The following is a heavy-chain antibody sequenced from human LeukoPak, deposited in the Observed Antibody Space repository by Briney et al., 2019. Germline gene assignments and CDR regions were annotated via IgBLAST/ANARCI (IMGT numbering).Heavy chain of an antibody. D-gene: IGHD1-26*01. J-gene: IGHJ4*02. CDR1: GYTFLGYY. CDR2: INPQSGGT. V-gene: IGHV1-2*02. Sequence: ASVKVSCKASGYTFLGYYIRWVRQAPGQGFEWMGWINPQSGGTKYAQKLQGRVTMTRDTSISTAYMELSNLRSDDTAVYYCVSGSKWDFWGQGTLVTVSS. CDR3: VSGSKWDF.